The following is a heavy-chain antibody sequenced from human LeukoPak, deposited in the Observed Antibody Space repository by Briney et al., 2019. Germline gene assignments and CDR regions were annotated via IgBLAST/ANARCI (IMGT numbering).Heavy chain of an antibody. D-gene: IGHD5-24*01. Sequence: GASVKVSCKASGYTFTSYDINWVRQATGQGLEWMGWMNPNSGNTGYAQKFQGRVTITRNTSISTAYMELSSLRSEDTAVYYCARGRNKASYRRSRDLAAYYFDYWGQGTLVTVSS. J-gene: IGHJ4*02. CDR3: ARGRNKASYRRSRDLAAYYFDY. CDR1: GYTFTSYD. CDR2: MNPNSGNT. V-gene: IGHV1-8*03.